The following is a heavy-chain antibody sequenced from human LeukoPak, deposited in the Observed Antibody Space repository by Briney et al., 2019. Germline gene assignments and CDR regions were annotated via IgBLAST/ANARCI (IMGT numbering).Heavy chain of an antibody. CDR1: GFTFDDYA. D-gene: IGHD3-22*01. Sequence: PGRSLRPSCAASGFTFDDYAMHWVRQAPGKGLEWVSGISWNSGSIGYADSVKGRFTISRDNAKNSLYLQMNSLRAEDTALYYCAKGNSYDSSGYYPFNDAFDIWGQGTMVTVSS. CDR2: ISWNSGSI. V-gene: IGHV3-9*01. J-gene: IGHJ3*02. CDR3: AKGNSYDSSGYYPFNDAFDI.